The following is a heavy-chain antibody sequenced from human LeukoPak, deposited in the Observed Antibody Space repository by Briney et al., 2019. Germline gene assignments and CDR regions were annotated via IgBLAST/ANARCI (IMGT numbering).Heavy chain of an antibody. CDR1: GFTFSKYG. CDR3: AKNTGGYNSHYFDY. V-gene: IGHV3-30*18. J-gene: IGHJ4*02. CDR2: ISYDGSNK. Sequence: GGSLRLSCAASGFTFSKYGMHWVRQAPGKGLEWVAVISYDGSNKYYADSVKGRFTISRDNSKNTLYLQMNSLRAEDTAMYYCAKNTGGYNSHYFDYWGQGTLVTVSS. D-gene: IGHD5-24*01.